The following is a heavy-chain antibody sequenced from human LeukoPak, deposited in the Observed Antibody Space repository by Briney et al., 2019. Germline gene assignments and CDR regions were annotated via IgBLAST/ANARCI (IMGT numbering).Heavy chain of an antibody. CDR1: GFTFSDYY. V-gene: IGHV3-11*01. CDR2: ISSSGTAI. CDR3: ARVLPSGSGSYYIDY. J-gene: IGHJ4*02. D-gene: IGHD3-10*01. Sequence: GGSLRLSCAASGFTFSDYYMSWIRQAPGRGLEWVSSISSSGTAINYADSVKGRFTFSRDNAKNSLYLQMNSLRAEDTAVYYCARVLPSGSGSYYIDYWGQGTLVTVSS.